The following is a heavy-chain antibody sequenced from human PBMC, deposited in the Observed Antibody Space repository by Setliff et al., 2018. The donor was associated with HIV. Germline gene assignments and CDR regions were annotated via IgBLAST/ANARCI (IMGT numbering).Heavy chain of an antibody. CDR1: GVSISSGTYY. CDR2: IYTSGST. J-gene: IGHJ6*02. V-gene: IGHV4-61*02. Sequence: PSETLSLTCTVSGVSISSGTYYWSWVRQPAGKGLEWIGRIYTSGSTNYNPSLKSRVTISLDTSKNQFSLKLSSVTAADTAVYYCARENGRTNYYYYYGLDVWGQGTLVTVSS. CDR3: ARENGRTNYYYYYGLDV.